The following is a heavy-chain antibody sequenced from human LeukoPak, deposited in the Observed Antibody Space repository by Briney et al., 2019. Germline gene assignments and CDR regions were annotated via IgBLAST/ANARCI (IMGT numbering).Heavy chain of an antibody. CDR1: GGSISSYY. CDR2: IHYSGST. CDR3: ARQTPSSAYYPFNN. J-gene: IGHJ4*02. D-gene: IGHD3-22*01. V-gene: IGHV4-59*08. Sequence: SETLSLTCTVSGGSISSYYWSWIRQPPGKGLEWIGYIHYSGSTNYNPSLKSRVTISVDTSKNQFSLKLTSVTAADTAVYYCARQTPSSAYYPFNNWGQGTLVTVSS.